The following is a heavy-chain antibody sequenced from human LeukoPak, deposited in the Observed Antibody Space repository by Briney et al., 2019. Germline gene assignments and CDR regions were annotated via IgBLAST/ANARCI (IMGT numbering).Heavy chain of an antibody. CDR2: ISGSGDAT. V-gene: IGHV3-23*01. CDR1: KFNFA. J-gene: IGHJ4*02. Sequence: PGGSLRLPCAASKFNFAMSWVRQTADKTLEWVSAISGSGDATFYTDSVKGRFTISRDNSKNTLYLQMNNPRVEDTAVYYCAKGHFASSSFFDYWGQGTLVTVSS. CDR3: AKGHFASSSFFDY. D-gene: IGHD6-6*01.